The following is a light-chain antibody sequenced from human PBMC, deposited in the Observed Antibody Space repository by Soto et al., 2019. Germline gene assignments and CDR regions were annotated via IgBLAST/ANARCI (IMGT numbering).Light chain of an antibody. V-gene: IGLV3-21*02. CDR3: HVWDSSSDHYV. CDR2: DDS. CDR1: NIGGKS. J-gene: IGLJ1*01. Sequence: ELTQPPSVSVAPGQTARITCGGNNIGGKSVHWYQQKPGQAPVLVVYDDSDRPSGIPDRFSGSNSGDTATLTIRRVEAGDEADYYCHVWDSSSDHYVFGTGTKGTVL.